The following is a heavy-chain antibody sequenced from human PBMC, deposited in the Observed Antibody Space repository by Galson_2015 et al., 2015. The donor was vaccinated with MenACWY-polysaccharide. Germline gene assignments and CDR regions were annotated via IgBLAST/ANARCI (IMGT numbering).Heavy chain of an antibody. Sequence: SVKVSCKASGYTFSGYHIHWVRQAPGQGLEWMGWIHPNSGGTTFAQKFQGRVTMTRDTSVSTVYMELNSLRSDDTAVYHCVRGGYGTGSGSYWGQGTLVTVSS. V-gene: IGHV1-2*02. D-gene: IGHD3-10*01. CDR2: IHPNSGGT. CDR1: GYTFSGYH. CDR3: VRGGYGTGSGSY. J-gene: IGHJ4*02.